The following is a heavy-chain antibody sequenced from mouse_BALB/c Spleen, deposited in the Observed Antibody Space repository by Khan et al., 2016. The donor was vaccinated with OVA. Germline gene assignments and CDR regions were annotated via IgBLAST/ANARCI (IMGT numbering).Heavy chain of an antibody. CDR1: GYTFTSYW. D-gene: IGHD1-1*01. V-gene: IGHV1S41*01. CDR3: ARENYDGISCYAMDY. Sequence: DLVKPGTSVKLYCKASGYTFTSYWINWIKQRPGQGLEWIGRIGPGSSNTYYNAMFKGKAALTVDTSSSTAYIQLRRLSSEDSAVYFGARENYDGISCYAMDYWGQGISVTVSS. J-gene: IGHJ4*01. CDR2: IGPGSSNT.